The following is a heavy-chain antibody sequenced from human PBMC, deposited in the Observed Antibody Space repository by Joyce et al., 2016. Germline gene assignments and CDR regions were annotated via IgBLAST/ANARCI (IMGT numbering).Heavy chain of an antibody. Sequence: QVQLQESGPGLVKPSETLSLSCTVSGGPISSYYWSWIRQPPGKGLEWIGYINHRGRTNYNPSRKSRVTISVDTSKNEFSLKMTSVTAADTAVYYCARGNDYDYWSGYEAHYFDYWGQGTLVTVSS. D-gene: IGHD3-3*01. CDR1: GGPISSYY. CDR3: ARGNDYDYWSGYEAHYFDY. J-gene: IGHJ4*02. V-gene: IGHV4-59*01. CDR2: INHRGRT.